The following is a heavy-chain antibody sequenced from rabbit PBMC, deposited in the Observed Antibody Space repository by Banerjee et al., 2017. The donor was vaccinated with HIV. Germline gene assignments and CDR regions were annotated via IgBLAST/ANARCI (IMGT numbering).Heavy chain of an antibody. V-gene: IGHV1S43*01. CDR3: ARDPGYTYYFNL. CDR1: GFSFRSSYW. Sequence: QEQLVESGGGLVQPEGSLTLTCTASGFSFRSSYWISGVRQAPGKGLELIACIYTSSGSTWHANWVNGRFTISRSTSLNTVDLKMTSLTAADTATYFCARDPGYTYYFNLWGQGTLVTVS. J-gene: IGHJ4*01. CDR2: IYTSSGST. D-gene: IGHD8-1*01.